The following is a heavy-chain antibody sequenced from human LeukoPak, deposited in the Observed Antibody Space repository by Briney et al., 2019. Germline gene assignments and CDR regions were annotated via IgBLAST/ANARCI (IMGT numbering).Heavy chain of an antibody. V-gene: IGHV4-4*07. D-gene: IGHD6-19*01. J-gene: IGHJ2*01. CDR3: ARVLGTVAGIRYWYFDL. Sequence: PSETLSLTCTVSGVSISSHYWSWIRQPAGKGLEWIGRIYTSGSTNYNPSLKTRVTMSVDTSKNQFSLKLSSVTAADTAVDYCARVLGTVAGIRYWYFDLWGRGTLVTVSS. CDR1: GVSISSHY. CDR2: IYTSGST.